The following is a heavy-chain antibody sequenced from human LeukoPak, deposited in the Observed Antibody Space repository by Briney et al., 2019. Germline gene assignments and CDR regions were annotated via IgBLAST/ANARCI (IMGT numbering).Heavy chain of an antibody. J-gene: IGHJ4*02. D-gene: IGHD3-16*02. CDR2: ISSDGRNI. CDR1: GITFTIAG. CDR3: AKDKGNRYLDY. V-gene: IGHV3-30*18. Sequence: GGSLRLSCAASGITFTIAGMHWVRQVPGKGLEWVAVISSDGRNIYYADSVKSRFIISRDTSRNILFLQMNGLRADDTAIYYCAKDKGNRYLDYWGQGTLVTISS.